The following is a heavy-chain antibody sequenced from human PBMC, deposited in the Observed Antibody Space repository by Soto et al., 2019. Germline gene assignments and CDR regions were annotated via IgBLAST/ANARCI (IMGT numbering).Heavy chain of an antibody. J-gene: IGHJ6*02. D-gene: IGHD4-4*01. CDR1: GFTFSSYW. CDR3: AREIKTTAIKYYYYGMDV. CDR2: IKQDGSEK. Sequence: VGSLRLSCAASGFTFSSYWMNWGRQAPGKGLEWVANIKQDGSEKYYVDSVKGRFTISRDNAKNSLYLQMNSLRAEDTAVYYCAREIKTTAIKYYYYGMDVWGQGTTVTVSS. V-gene: IGHV3-7*01.